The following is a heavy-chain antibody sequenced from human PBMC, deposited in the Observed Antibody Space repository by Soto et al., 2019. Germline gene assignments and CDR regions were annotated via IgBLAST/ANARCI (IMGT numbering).Heavy chain of an antibody. J-gene: IGHJ4*02. Sequence: GASVKVSCKASGYTFTSYAMHWVRQAPGQRIEWMGWINAGNGNTKYSQKFQGRVTITRDTSASTAYMELSSLRSEDTAVYYCARAARKAREYSGYDNYYFDYWGQGTLVTVSS. CDR3: ARAARKAREYSGYDNYYFDY. CDR1: GYTFTSYA. V-gene: IGHV1-3*01. D-gene: IGHD5-12*01. CDR2: INAGNGNT.